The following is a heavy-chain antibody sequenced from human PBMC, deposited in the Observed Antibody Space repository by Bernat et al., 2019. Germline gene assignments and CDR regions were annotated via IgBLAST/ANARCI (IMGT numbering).Heavy chain of an antibody. J-gene: IGHJ4*02. CDR2: IYYSGSA. D-gene: IGHD2-15*01. CDR1: GGSISSSSYY. Sequence: QLQLQESGPGLVKPSETLSLTCTVSGGSISSSSYYWDWIRQPPGKGLEWIGSIYYSGSAYYNPSLESRVTISVDTSKNQFSLKLNSVTAADPAVYYCARRVYCSGGSCYMNSDYWGQGTLVTVSS. V-gene: IGHV4-39*01. CDR3: ARRVYCSGGSCYMNSDY.